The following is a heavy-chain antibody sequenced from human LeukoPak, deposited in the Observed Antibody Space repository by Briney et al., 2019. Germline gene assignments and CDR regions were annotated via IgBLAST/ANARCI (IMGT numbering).Heavy chain of an antibody. V-gene: IGHV3-74*01. CDR1: GFTFSSHW. J-gene: IGHJ4*02. CDR2: ISSDGSRP. CDR3: VRDGQGSTPLDY. Sequence: GGSLRLSCAASGFTFSSHWMLWVRQAPGKGLVWVSGISSDGSRPRYADSVNGRFTISRDNAKNTLYLQMNSLRAEDTAVYFCVRDGQGSTPLDYWGQGTLVTVSS. D-gene: IGHD1-26*01.